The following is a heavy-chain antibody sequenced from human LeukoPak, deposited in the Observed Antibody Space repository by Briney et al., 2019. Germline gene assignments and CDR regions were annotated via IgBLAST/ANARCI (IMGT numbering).Heavy chain of an antibody. V-gene: IGHV3-23*01. D-gene: IGHD3-16*01. Sequence: PGGSLRLSCVASGFTFSNYAMSWVRQAPGKGLEWVSAISGSGGSTYYADSVKGRFTISRDNSKNTLYLQMNSLRAEDTAVYYCAKSAPYDYVWGDFDYWGQGTLVTVSS. CDR3: AKSAPYDYVWGDFDY. CDR1: GFTFSNYA. CDR2: ISGSGGST. J-gene: IGHJ4*02.